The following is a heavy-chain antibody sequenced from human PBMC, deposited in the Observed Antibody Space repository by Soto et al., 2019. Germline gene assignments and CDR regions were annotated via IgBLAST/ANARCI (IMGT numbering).Heavy chain of an antibody. CDR2: IFPSDSDT. Sequence: PGESLKISCEGSGYSFTSHWIGWVRQMPGKGLEWMGIIFPSDSDTRYSPPFQGQVTISADRSTSTVFLQWASLKASDTAVYFCARKDKSGYFNWFDPWGQGTLVTVSS. D-gene: IGHD3-22*01. J-gene: IGHJ5*02. CDR3: ARKDKSGYFNWFDP. CDR1: GYSFTSHW. V-gene: IGHV5-51*01.